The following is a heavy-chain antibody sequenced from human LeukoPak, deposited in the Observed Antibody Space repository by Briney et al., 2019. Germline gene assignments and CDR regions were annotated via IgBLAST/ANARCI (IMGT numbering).Heavy chain of an antibody. V-gene: IGHV4-4*07. CDR1: GGSISSYY. J-gene: IGHJ6*03. CDR3: SGGVVTPYYYYMDV. Sequence: SETLSLTCAVSGGSISSYYWSWIRQPAGKGLEWIGRIYTSGSINYNPSLKSRVTMSVDTSKNQFSLKLSSVTAADTAVYYCSGGVVTPYYYYMDVWGKGTTVTVSS. CDR2: IYTSGSI. D-gene: IGHD4-23*01.